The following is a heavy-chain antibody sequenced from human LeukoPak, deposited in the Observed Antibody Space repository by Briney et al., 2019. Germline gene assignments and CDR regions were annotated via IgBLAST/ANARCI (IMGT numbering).Heavy chain of an antibody. CDR1: AFTFSSYG. J-gene: IGHJ4*02. V-gene: IGHV3-30*18. CDR3: AKDLKKGAAAYYFDY. Sequence: GGSLRLSCATSAFTFSSYGMHWVRQAPGKGLEWVAVIANDGNDKKYADSVKGRFTISRDNSEDTLYLQMNSLRPEDTAVYYCAKDLKKGAAAYYFDYWGQGTLVTVSS. D-gene: IGHD6-13*01. CDR2: IANDGNDK.